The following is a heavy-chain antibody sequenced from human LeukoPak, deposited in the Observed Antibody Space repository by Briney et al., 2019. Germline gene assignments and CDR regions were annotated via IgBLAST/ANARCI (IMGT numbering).Heavy chain of an antibody. J-gene: IGHJ6*03. D-gene: IGHD2-8*01. CDR2: IYPDDSDT. V-gene: IGHV5-51*01. Sequence: GESLKISCKGSGYTFSSYWIGWVRQMPGKGLEWMGIIYPDDSDTRYSPSFQGQVTISADKSISTAYLQWSSLKATDTAMYYCARLAYCSNDVCYSNYYYSMDVWGKGTTVTVSS. CDR3: ARLAYCSNDVCYSNYYYSMDV. CDR1: GYTFSSYW.